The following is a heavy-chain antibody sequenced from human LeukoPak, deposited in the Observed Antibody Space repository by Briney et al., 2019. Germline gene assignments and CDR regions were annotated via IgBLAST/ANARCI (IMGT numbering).Heavy chain of an antibody. Sequence: GGSLRLSCSASGFRFSSYAMDWVRQAPGKGLEYVSTISSNGGSTYYADSVKGRFTISRDDSKNTLYLRMSSLRAEDTAVYYCVKEGDYGYYFDYWGQGTLVTVSS. V-gene: IGHV3-64D*06. J-gene: IGHJ4*02. D-gene: IGHD3-16*01. CDR2: ISSNGGST. CDR1: GFRFSSYA. CDR3: VKEGDYGYYFDY.